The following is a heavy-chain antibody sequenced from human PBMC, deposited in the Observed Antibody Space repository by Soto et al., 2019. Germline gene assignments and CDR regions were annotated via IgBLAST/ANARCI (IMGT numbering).Heavy chain of an antibody. CDR2: ISGSGGST. CDR1: GFTFSSYA. V-gene: IGHV3-23*01. D-gene: IGHD6-19*01. Sequence: GGSLRLSCAASGFTFSSYAMSWVRQAPGKGLEWVSAISGSGGSTYYADSVKGRFTISRDNSKNTLYLQMNSLRAEDTAVYYCAKDGGSGWSSYYYYYGMDVWGQGTTVTVSS. J-gene: IGHJ6*02. CDR3: AKDGGSGWSSYYYYYGMDV.